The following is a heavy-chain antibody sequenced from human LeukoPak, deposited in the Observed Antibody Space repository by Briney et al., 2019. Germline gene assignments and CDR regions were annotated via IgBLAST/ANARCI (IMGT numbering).Heavy chain of an antibody. CDR3: AGGGDNDILTGYGGIDY. Sequence: SETLSLTCTVSGGSISSSSYYWGWIRQPPGKGLEWIGSIYYSGSTYYNPSLKSRVTISVDTSKNQFSLKLSSVTAADTAVYYCAGGGDNDILTGYGGIDYWGQGTLVTVSS. D-gene: IGHD3-9*01. CDR1: GGSISSSSYY. V-gene: IGHV4-39*07. J-gene: IGHJ4*02. CDR2: IYYSGST.